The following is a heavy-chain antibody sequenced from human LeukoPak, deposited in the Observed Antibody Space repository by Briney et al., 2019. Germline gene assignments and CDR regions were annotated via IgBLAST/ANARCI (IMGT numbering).Heavy chain of an antibody. CDR3: ARDLATGWFDP. CDR1: GGSIRSSYYY. Sequence: PSETLSLTCTVSGGSIRSSYYYWGWIRQPPGKGLEWIGSIYDSGSTYYNPSLKSRVTISVDTSKNQFSLKLNSVTAADTAVYYCARDLATGWFDPWGQGTLVTVSS. J-gene: IGHJ5*02. CDR2: IYDSGST. V-gene: IGHV4-39*02. D-gene: IGHD6-25*01.